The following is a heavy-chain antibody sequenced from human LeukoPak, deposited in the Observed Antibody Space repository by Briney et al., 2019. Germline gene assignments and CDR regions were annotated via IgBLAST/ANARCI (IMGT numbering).Heavy chain of an antibody. D-gene: IGHD1-14*01. CDR2: ISSSSSTI. CDR1: GFTFSSYS. J-gene: IGHJ4*02. CDR3: ARMDSTGGNLKIDY. V-gene: IGHV3-48*01. Sequence: GGSLRLSCAASGFTFSSYSMNWVRQAPGKGLEWVSYISSSSSTIYCADSVKGRFTISRDNAKNSLYLQMNSLRAEDTAVYYCARMDSTGGNLKIDYWAREPWSPSPQ.